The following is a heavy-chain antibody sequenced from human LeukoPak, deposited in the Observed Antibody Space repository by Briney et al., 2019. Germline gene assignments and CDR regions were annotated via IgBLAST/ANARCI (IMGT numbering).Heavy chain of an antibody. D-gene: IGHD2-15*01. CDR3: ASTDNRYCSGGSSYYLVY. J-gene: IGHJ4*02. Sequence: ASVNVSCKASGYTFTSYAMHWVRQAPEQRLEWMGWINAGNGNTKYSQKFQGRVTITRDTSASTAYMELSSLRSEDTAVYYCASTDNRYCSGGSSYYLVYWGQGTLVTVSS. CDR1: GYTFTSYA. CDR2: INAGNGNT. V-gene: IGHV1-3*01.